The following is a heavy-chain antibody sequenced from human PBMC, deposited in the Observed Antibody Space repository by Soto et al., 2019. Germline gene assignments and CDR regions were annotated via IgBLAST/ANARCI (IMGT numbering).Heavy chain of an antibody. J-gene: IGHJ4*02. CDR3: ARDSLLWFGPDFDY. D-gene: IGHD3-10*01. CDR2: ISSSSSTI. CDR1: GFTFSSYS. Sequence: GGSLRLSCAASGFTFSSYSMNWVRQAPGKGLEWVSYISSSSSTIYYADSVKGRFTISRDNAKNSLYLQMNSLRAEDTAVYYCARDSLLWFGPDFDYWGQGTLVTVSS. V-gene: IGHV3-48*01.